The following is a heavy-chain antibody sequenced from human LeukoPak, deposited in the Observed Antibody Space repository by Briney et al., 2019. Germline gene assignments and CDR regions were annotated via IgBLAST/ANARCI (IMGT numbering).Heavy chain of an antibody. CDR3: ATETIGRHYDY. CDR1: GFTFSSCG. V-gene: IGHV3-21*01. J-gene: IGHJ4*02. CDR2: IGPTGTDR. Sequence: KPGGSLRLSCAASGFTFSSCGFNWVRQAPGKGLEWVSSIGPTGTDRYYADSVRGRFTISRDNAKNSMYLQMDSLRDEDTAAYYCATETIGRHYDYWGQGTLLTVSS. D-gene: IGHD1-14*01.